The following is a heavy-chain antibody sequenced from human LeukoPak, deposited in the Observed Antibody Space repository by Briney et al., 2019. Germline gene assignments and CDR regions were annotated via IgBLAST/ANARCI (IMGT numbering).Heavy chain of an antibody. D-gene: IGHD1-26*01. V-gene: IGHV4-39*01. CDR1: GGSISSSSYH. CDR3: ASVMLGIVGATIGYFDY. CDR2: IYYSGST. Sequence: SETLSLTCTVSGGSISSSSYHWGWIRQPPGKGLEWIGSIYYSGSTYYNPSLKSRVTISVDTSKNQFSLKLSSVTAADTAVYYCASVMLGIVGATIGYFDYWGQGTLVTVSS. J-gene: IGHJ4*02.